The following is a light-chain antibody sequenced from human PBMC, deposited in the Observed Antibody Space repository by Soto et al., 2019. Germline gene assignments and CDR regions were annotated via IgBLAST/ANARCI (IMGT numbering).Light chain of an antibody. V-gene: IGKV1-5*03. J-gene: IGKJ1*01. CDR2: KAS. CDR3: QQYDTYWT. CDR1: QSINNW. Sequence: DIQMTQAPATLSASVGDRVTITCRASQSINNWLAWYQQKPGKAPKLLLYKASNLDIGVPSRFSGSGSGTEFTLTISSLQPEDVATDYCQQYDTYWTFGQGTKGEIK.